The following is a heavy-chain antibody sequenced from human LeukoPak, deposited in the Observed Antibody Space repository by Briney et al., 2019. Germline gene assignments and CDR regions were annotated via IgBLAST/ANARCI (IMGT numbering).Heavy chain of an antibody. J-gene: IGHJ4*02. CDR2: ISYDGSNK. CDR1: GFTFSSYG. V-gene: IGHV3-30*18. Sequence: PGGSLRLSCAASGFTFSSYGMHWGRQAPGKGLGWVAVISYDGSNKYYADSVKGRFTISRDNSKNTLYLQMNSLRAEDTAVYYCAKDNGALVVVPAANFDYWGQGTLVTVSS. D-gene: IGHD2-2*01. CDR3: AKDNGALVVVPAANFDY.